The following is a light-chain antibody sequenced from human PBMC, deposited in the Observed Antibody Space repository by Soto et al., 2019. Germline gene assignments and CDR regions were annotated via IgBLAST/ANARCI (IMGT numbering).Light chain of an antibody. V-gene: IGLV2-14*01. CDR3: SSYTRSSTLVVV. CDR1: SSDVGGYNY. J-gene: IGLJ2*01. Sequence: QSALTQPASVSGSPGQSITISCTGTSSDVGGYNYVSWYQQHPGKAPKLMIYEVSNRPSGVSNRFSGSKSGNTASLTISGLQAEDEADYYCSSYTRSSTLVVVFGGGTKLTVL. CDR2: EVS.